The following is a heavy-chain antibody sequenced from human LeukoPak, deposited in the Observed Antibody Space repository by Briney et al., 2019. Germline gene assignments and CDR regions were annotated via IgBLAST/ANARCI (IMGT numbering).Heavy chain of an antibody. D-gene: IGHD6-19*01. Sequence: GASVKVSCKASGGTFSSYAISWVRQAPGQGLEWMGRIFPILGIANYAQKFQGRVTITADKSTSTAYMELSSLRSEDTAVYYCARAFHSSGWYPDAFDIWGQGTMVTVSS. J-gene: IGHJ3*02. CDR3: ARAFHSSGWYPDAFDI. V-gene: IGHV1-69*04. CDR2: IFPILGIA. CDR1: GGTFSSYA.